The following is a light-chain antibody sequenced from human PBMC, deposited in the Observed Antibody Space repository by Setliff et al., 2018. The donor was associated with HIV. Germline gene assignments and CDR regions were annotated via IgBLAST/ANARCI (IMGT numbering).Light chain of an antibody. V-gene: IGLV2-14*03. Sequence: QSALTQPASVSAAPGLSITISCTGTNSDVGGYNYVSWYVQEPGKAPKLMLYDVSHRPSGVSNRFSGSKSGDTASLTISGLQADDEANYYCSSYSSSTSFYVFGTGTKVTVL. CDR1: NSDVGGYNY. CDR2: DVS. J-gene: IGLJ1*01. CDR3: SSYSSSTSFYV.